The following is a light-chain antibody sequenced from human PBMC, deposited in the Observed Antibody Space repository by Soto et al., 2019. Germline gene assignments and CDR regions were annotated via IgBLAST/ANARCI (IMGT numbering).Light chain of an antibody. V-gene: IGKV3-15*01. J-gene: IGKJ1*01. Sequence: ETVMTQSPATLSLSPGERATLSCRASQSVSSKLVWYQQKPGQAPRFLIYGASTKATGIPARFSGSGSGTDFTLTISRLEPEDFAVYYCHQYDSWTFGQGTKVDNK. CDR3: HQYDSWT. CDR2: GAS. CDR1: QSVSSK.